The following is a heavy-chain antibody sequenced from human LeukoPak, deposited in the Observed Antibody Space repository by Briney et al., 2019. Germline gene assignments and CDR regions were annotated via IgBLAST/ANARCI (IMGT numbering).Heavy chain of an antibody. CDR3: ARGGYDSTGYYSIFDS. D-gene: IGHD3-22*01. CDR2: IHYSGST. V-gene: IGHV4-59*07. CDR1: GDSLSSYY. J-gene: IGHJ4*02. Sequence: PSDTLSLTCSVSGDSLSSYYWSWMRRPPGEGLEWIGYIHYSGSTNYNPSLKSRVSMSVDTSKNHFSLKLSSVTAADTAVYYCARGGYDSTGYYSIFDSWGQGTLVTVSS.